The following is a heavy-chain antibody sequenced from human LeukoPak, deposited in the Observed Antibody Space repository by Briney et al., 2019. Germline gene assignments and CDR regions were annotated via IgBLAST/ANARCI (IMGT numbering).Heavy chain of an antibody. Sequence: KPSETLSLTCTVSGGSISSYYWSWIRQPPGKGLEWIGYIYYSGSTNYNPSLKSRVTISVDTSKNQFSLKLSSVTAADTAVYYCAGTIVVVPAADDAFDIWGQGTMVTVSS. CDR2: IYYSGST. D-gene: IGHD2-2*01. CDR1: GGSISSYY. V-gene: IGHV4-59*08. CDR3: AGTIVVVPAADDAFDI. J-gene: IGHJ3*02.